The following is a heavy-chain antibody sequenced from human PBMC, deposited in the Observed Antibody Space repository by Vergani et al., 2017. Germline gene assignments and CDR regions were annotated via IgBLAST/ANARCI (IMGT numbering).Heavy chain of an antibody. J-gene: IGHJ4*02. V-gene: IGHV3-23*01. CDR1: GFTFSSYA. CDR3: ARAEDYGDSPPAQLDY. Sequence: EVQLLESGGGLVQPGGSLRLSCAASGFTFSSYAMSWVRQAPGKGLEWVSAISGSGGSTYYADSVKGRFTISRDNSKNTLYLQMNSLRAEDTAVYYCARAEDYGDSPPAQLDYWGQGTLVTVSS. CDR2: ISGSGGST. D-gene: IGHD4-17*01.